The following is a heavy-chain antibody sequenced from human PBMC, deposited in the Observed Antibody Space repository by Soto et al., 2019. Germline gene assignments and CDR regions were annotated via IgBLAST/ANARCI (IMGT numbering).Heavy chain of an antibody. D-gene: IGHD3-10*01. CDR1: GYTFTSYA. CDR3: ARSGLWFGVYNWFDP. CDR2: INAGNGNT. Sequence: QVQLVQSGAEEKKPGASVKVSCKASGYTFTSYAMHWVRQAPGQRLEWMGWINAGNGNTKYSQKFQGRVTITRDTSXXTAYMKLSSLRAEDTAVYYCARSGLWFGVYNWFDPWGQGTLVTVSS. V-gene: IGHV1-3*05. J-gene: IGHJ5*02.